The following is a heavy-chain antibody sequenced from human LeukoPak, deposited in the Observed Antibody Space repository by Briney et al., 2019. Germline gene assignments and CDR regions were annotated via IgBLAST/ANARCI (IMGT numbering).Heavy chain of an antibody. CDR1: GYSISSGYY. CDR3: ARHVVPHYFDY. Sequence: SETLSLICAVSGYSISSGYYWGWIRQPPGKGLEWIGSMYHSGSTYYNVSLKSRVTISVDTSKNQFSLRLSSVTAADTAVYYCARHVVPHYFDYWGQGTLVTVSS. CDR2: MYHSGST. J-gene: IGHJ4*02. V-gene: IGHV4-38-2*01. D-gene: IGHD2-21*01.